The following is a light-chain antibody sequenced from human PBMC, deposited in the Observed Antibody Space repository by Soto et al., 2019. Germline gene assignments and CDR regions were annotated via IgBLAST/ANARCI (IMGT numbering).Light chain of an antibody. CDR3: QQFNSYPIT. Sequence: AIQLTQSPSSLSASVGDRVTITCRASQDIRGALAWYQQKPGKAPKILIYDVSTLESGVPSRFSGSSSGTYFTFTISSLQPVDFATYNSQQFNSYPITFGQRTRLEIK. V-gene: IGKV1-13*02. CDR1: QDIRGA. J-gene: IGKJ5*01. CDR2: DVS.